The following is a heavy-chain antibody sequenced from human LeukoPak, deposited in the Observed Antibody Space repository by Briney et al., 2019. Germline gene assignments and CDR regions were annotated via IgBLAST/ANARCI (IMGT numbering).Heavy chain of an antibody. CDR3: SRGSGWSDG. CDR1: VFALDDYD. D-gene: IGHD6-19*01. V-gene: IGHV3-20*04. CDR2: INWNGVST. J-gene: IGHJ5*02. Sequence: VGSLRLSCEASVFALDDYDMSWVRQAPGEGLEWVSGINWNGVSTGYAHSVKGQFPIPRDHAKTSPHLQMNRLRAEDPAFIYWSRGSGWSDGWGEGSLVTLPS.